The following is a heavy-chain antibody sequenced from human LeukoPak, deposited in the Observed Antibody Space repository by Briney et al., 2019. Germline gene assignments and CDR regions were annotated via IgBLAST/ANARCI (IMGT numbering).Heavy chain of an antibody. CDR1: GYSFRNYG. V-gene: IGHV1-18*01. D-gene: IGHD1-26*01. J-gene: IGHJ4*02. Sequence: ASVKVSCKASGYSFRNYGISWVRQAPGQGLEWMGWISPYSGSTDYPQKFKGRVTMSTDTSTSTAYMELRSLRSDDTAVYYCARDPDSGSYFDWGQGTLVTVSS. CDR3: ARDPDSGSYFD. CDR2: ISPYSGST.